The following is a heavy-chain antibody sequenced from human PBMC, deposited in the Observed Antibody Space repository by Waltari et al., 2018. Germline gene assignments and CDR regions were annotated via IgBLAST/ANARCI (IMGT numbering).Heavy chain of an antibody. CDR1: GFTFSNCA. CDR3: VKGVGGTSFSKYFFDH. D-gene: IGHD3-16*01. CDR2: IYGGSTTT. J-gene: IGHJ4*02. Sequence: EVQLVESGGGLVQPGGSLRLSCAASGFTFSNCAMNWVRQGPGKGPEWVSVIYGGSTTTYYADSVKGRFTISRDSSTDTLYLQMTSLSAEDTAVYYCVKGVGGTSFSKYFFDHWGQGTLVTVSS. V-gene: IGHV3-23*03.